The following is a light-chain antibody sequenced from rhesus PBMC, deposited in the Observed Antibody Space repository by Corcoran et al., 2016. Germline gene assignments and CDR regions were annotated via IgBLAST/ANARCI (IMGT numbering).Light chain of an antibody. CDR1: QDISNY. CDR3: QQHNTYPT. J-gene: IGKJ1*01. CDR2: SAS. Sequence: DIQMTQSPSSLSASVGDTVTITCRVSQDISNYLGWYQQRPGKAPKPLIYSASSWESGVPARFSGSGSGTDFTLTITSLQPEDSGTYYCQQHNTYPTFGQGTKVEIK. V-gene: IGKV1S16*01.